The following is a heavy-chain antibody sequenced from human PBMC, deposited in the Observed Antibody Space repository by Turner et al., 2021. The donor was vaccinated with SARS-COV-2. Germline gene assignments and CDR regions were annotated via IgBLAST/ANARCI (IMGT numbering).Heavy chain of an antibody. CDR2: MNTNSGNT. J-gene: IGHJ5*02. Sequence: QVQQVQSGAEVKKPGASVKVSCKASGYTSTSYDINWVRHAAGQGLEWMGWMNTNSGNTGYAQKFQGRVTMTRNNSTSTAYMEQSSLRSEDTAVYYCGRAPQLPVWFDPWGQGTLVTVSS. CDR3: GRAPQLPVWFDP. CDR1: GYTSTSYD. V-gene: IGHV1-8*01.